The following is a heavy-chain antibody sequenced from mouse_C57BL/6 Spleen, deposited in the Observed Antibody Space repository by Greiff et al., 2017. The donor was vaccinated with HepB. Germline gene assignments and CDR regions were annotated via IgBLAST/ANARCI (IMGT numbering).Heavy chain of an antibody. Sequence: EVKLMESEGGLVQPGSSMKLSCTASGFTFSDYYMAWVRQVPEKGLEWVANINYDGSSTYYLDSLKSRFIISRDNAKNILYLQMSSLMSEDTATYYCARERYFDVWGTGTTVTVSS. J-gene: IGHJ1*03. CDR3: ARERYFDV. CDR2: INYDGSST. CDR1: GFTFSDYY. V-gene: IGHV5-16*01.